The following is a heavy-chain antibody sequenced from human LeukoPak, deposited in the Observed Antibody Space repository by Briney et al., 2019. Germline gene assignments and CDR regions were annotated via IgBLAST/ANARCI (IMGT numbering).Heavy chain of an antibody. V-gene: IGHV1-2*02. J-gene: IGHJ4*02. CDR3: VRDSHFVVRGVIGVARGLDY. CDR2: INPNSGGT. CDR1: GYTFTGYY. Sequence: ASVKVSCKASGYTFTGYYMHWVRQAPGQGLEWMGWINPNSGGTNYAQKFQGRVTMTRDTSTSTAYKVVSRVRSDDTALYCCVRDSHFVVRGVIGVARGLDYWGQGTLVTVSS. D-gene: IGHD3-10*01.